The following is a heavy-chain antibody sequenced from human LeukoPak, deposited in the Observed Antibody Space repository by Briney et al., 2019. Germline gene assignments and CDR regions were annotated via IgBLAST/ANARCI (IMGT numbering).Heavy chain of an antibody. Sequence: SETLSLTGTVSGGSVSSVSSDWSGLRQPPGKVLEWIGYIYYSGSTNYNPSHKSRVTISVDTSKNQFSLKLSSVTAADTAVYHCARGRVAVAGKNFDYWGQGTLVTVSS. CDR3: ARGRVAVAGKNFDY. CDR1: GGSVSSVSSD. J-gene: IGHJ4*02. D-gene: IGHD6-19*01. CDR2: IYYSGST. V-gene: IGHV4-61*01.